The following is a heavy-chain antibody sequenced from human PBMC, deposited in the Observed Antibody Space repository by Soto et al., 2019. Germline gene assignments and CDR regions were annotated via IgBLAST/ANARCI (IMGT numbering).Heavy chain of an antibody. J-gene: IGHJ6*02. CDR3: ASGSYYMDYYYYGIDV. V-gene: IGHV1-69*01. D-gene: IGHD3-10*01. CDR2: IIPIFGTA. CDR1: GGTFSSNA. Sequence: QVQLVQSGAEVKKPGSSVKVSCKASGGTFSSNAISWVRQAPGQGLEWMGGIIPIFGTANYAQKFQGRVTITADESTSTAYMELSSLRSEDTAVYYCASGSYYMDYYYYGIDVWGQGTTVTVSS.